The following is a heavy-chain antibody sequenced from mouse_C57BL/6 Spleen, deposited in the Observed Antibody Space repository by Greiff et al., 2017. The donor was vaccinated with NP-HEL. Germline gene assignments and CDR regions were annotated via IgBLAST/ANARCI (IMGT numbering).Heavy chain of an antibody. Sequence: QVQLQQPGAELVRPGSSVKLSCKASGYTFTSYWMDWVKQRPGQGLEWIGNIYPSDSETHYNQKFKDKATLTVDKSSSTAYMQLSSLTSEDSAVYYRAKGGMVTTTAYAMDYWGQGTSVTVSS. CDR2: IYPSDSET. V-gene: IGHV1-61*01. CDR1: GYTFTSYW. CDR3: AKGGMVTTTAYAMDY. J-gene: IGHJ4*01. D-gene: IGHD2-2*01.